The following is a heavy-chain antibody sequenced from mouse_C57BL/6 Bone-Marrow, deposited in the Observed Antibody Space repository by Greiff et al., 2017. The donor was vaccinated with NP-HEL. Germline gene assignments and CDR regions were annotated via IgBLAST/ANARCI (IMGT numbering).Heavy chain of an antibody. J-gene: IGHJ4*01. CDR3: TYGSRRDYAMDY. Sequence: EVKVEESGGGLVQPGGSMKLSCVASGFTFSNYWMNWVRQSPEKGLEWVAQIRLKSDNYATHYAESVKGRFTISRDDSKSSVYLQMNNLRAEDTGIDYCTYGSRRDYAMDYWGQGTSVTVSS. CDR1: GFTFSNYW. D-gene: IGHD1-1*01. V-gene: IGHV6-3*01. CDR2: IRLKSDNYAT.